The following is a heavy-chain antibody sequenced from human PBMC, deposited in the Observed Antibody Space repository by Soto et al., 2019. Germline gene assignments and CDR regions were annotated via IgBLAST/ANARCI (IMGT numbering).Heavy chain of an antibody. J-gene: IGHJ5*02. CDR2: IYYSGST. V-gene: IGHV4-39*01. D-gene: IGHD6-13*01. Sequence: SETLSLTCTVSCGSISSSSYYWGWIRQPPGKGLEWIGSIYYSGSTYYNPSLKSRVTISVDTSKNQFSLKLSSVTAADTAVYYCARGGIAAAENWFDPWGQGTLVTVSS. CDR3: ARGGIAAAENWFDP. CDR1: CGSISSSSYY.